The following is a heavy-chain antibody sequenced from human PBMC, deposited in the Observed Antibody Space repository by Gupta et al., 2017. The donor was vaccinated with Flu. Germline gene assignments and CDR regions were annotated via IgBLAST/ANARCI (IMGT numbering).Heavy chain of an antibody. CDR2: IIPIIGIA. J-gene: IGHJ5*02. V-gene: IGHV1-69*01. CDR3: ARAGLQHNVNWFDP. D-gene: IGHD4-11*01. Sequence: QVQLVQSGAEVKKPGSSVQVSCKASGGTFSSYGISWVRQAPGQGLEWMGGIIPIIGIADQEQRFQGRVSITADESTSTVYMELSSLRFDDTAIYYCARAGLQHNVNWFDPWGQGTLVTVSS. CDR1: GGTFSSYG.